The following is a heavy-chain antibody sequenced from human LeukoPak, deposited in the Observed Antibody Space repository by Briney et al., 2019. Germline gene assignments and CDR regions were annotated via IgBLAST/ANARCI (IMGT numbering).Heavy chain of an antibody. CDR3: ARVGVVRGVVGYNGMDV. J-gene: IGHJ6*02. CDR1: GFTFDDYA. D-gene: IGHD3-10*01. Sequence: PGGSLRLSCAASGFTFDDYAMHWVRQAPGKGLEWVSGISWNSGSIGYADSVRGRFTISGENVKNSLYLQMNNLRAGDTAVYYCARVGVVRGVVGYNGMDVWGQGTTVTVSS. V-gene: IGHV3-9*01. CDR2: ISWNSGSI.